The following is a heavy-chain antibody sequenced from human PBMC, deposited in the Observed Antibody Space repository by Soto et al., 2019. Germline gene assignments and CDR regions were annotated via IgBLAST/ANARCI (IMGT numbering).Heavy chain of an antibody. D-gene: IGHD7-27*01. CDR1: GFTFSSYG. CDR3: ARGVGNYYYAMDV. Sequence: GGSLRLSCAASGFTFSSYGMHWVRQAPGKGLEWVAVLWYDGSNKYYGDSVKGRFTISRDNSKNTLDLQMNSLTAEDTAVYYRARGVGNYYYAMDVWGQGTTVTVSS. J-gene: IGHJ6*02. V-gene: IGHV3-33*01. CDR2: LWYDGSNK.